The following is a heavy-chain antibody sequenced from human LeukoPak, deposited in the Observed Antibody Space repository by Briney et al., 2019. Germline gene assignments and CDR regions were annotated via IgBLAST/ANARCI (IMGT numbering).Heavy chain of an antibody. CDR3: ARGDYGDSNFDY. CDR2: IYYSGST. V-gene: IGHV4-59*12. J-gene: IGHJ4*02. Sequence: SETLSLTCTVSGGSISSYYWSWIRQPPGKGLEWIGYIYYSGSTNYNPSLKSRVTISVDTSKNQFSLKLSSVTAADTAVYYCARGDYGDSNFDYWGQGTLVTVSS. CDR1: GGSISSYY. D-gene: IGHD4-17*01.